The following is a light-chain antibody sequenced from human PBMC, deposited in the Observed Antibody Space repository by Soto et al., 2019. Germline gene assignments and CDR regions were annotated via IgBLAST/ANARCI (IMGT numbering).Light chain of an antibody. Sequence: ELVLTQSPATLSVSPGERATLSCRASQGVGSTLAWYQQEPGRAPRLLIYDASTRATGVPARFSGSGSGTEVTLTVSGLQSDDFAVYDCQHYLTWPLSFGGGTRVEI. V-gene: IGKV3-15*01. J-gene: IGKJ4*01. CDR3: QHYLTWPLS. CDR1: QGVGST. CDR2: DAS.